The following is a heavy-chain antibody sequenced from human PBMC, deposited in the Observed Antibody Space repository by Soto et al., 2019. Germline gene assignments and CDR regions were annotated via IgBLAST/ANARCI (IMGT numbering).Heavy chain of an antibody. D-gene: IGHD1-1*01. CDR1: GYSFRTFW. V-gene: IGHV5-51*01. CDR2: IYPLDSQT. J-gene: IGHJ4*02. CDR3: ARGGKNGNSAVFDY. Sequence: PGESLKISCKGSGYSFRTFWIAWVRQLPGKGLDWVGLIYPLDSQTTYSPSFQGQVTISVDRSIDTAYLHWKTLQASDTAMYFCARGGKNGNSAVFDYWGPGALVTVSS.